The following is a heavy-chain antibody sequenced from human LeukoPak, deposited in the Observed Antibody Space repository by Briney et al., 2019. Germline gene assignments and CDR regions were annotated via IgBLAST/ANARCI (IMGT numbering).Heavy chain of an antibody. CDR2: IIPNSGGT. D-gene: IGHD2-8*01. V-gene: IGHV1-2*02. J-gene: IGHJ3*02. Sequence: GASVKVSCKASGYTFTNYYIHWVRQAPGQGLEWMGWIIPNSGGTNYAQKFQGRVTMTRDTSISTAYMEVSRLRSDDTAMYYYAREVYAFDIWGQGTMVTVSS. CDR1: GYTFTNYY. CDR3: AREVYAFDI.